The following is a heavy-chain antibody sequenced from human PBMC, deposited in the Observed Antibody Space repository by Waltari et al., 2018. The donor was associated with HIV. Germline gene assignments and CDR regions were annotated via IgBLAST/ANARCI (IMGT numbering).Heavy chain of an antibody. V-gene: IGHV3-48*03. CDR1: GFTFSNYE. Sequence: EVQLVESGGGLVQPGGSLRLSCAGSGFTFSNYEMTWVRQAPGKGLEWISYISAGGTKYYADYVKGRFSISRDNAKNSLYLQMNSLRAEDTAVYYCAKAVGDTSGRYWGGDVWGQGTTVTVSS. J-gene: IGHJ6*02. D-gene: IGHD6-19*01. CDR2: ISAGGTK. CDR3: AKAVGDTSGRYWGGDV.